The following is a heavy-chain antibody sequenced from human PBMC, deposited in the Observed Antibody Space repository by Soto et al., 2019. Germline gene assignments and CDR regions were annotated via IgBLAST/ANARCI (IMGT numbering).Heavy chain of an antibody. V-gene: IGHV3-30*03. CDR3: ATILGDY. Sequence: GGSLRLSCAASGFTFSSYGMHWVRQAPGKGLEWVAVISYDGSNKYYADSVKGRFTISRDNSKNTLYLQMNSLRAEDTAVYYCATILGDYWGQGTLVTVSS. J-gene: IGHJ4*02. D-gene: IGHD7-27*01. CDR2: ISYDGSNK. CDR1: GFTFSSYG.